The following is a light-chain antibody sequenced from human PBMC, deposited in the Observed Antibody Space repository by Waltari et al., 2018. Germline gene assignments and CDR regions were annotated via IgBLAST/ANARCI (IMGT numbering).Light chain of an antibody. CDR2: GSS. J-gene: IGKJ4*01. Sequence: EIVMTQSPATLSVSPGERATLSCRASQSVSSNLAWYQQTPGQAPGLLIYGSSTRATGIPARFSGSGSGTEFTLTISSLQSEDFAVYYCQQYNNLPPITFGGGNKVEIK. CDR3: QQYNNLPPIT. CDR1: QSVSSN. V-gene: IGKV3-15*01.